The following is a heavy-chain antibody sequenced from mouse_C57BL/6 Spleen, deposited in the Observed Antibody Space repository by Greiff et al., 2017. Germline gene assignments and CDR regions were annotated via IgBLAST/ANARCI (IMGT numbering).Heavy chain of an antibody. Sequence: QVQLQPSGAELVRPGASVTLSCKASGYTFTDYEMHWVKQTPVHGLEWIGAIDPETGGTAYNQKFKGKAILTADKSSSTAYMELRSLTSEDSAVYYCTSYIYAMDYWGQGTSVTVSS. J-gene: IGHJ4*01. CDR3: TSYIYAMDY. CDR2: IDPETGGT. V-gene: IGHV1-15*01. CDR1: GYTFTDYE. D-gene: IGHD1-3*01.